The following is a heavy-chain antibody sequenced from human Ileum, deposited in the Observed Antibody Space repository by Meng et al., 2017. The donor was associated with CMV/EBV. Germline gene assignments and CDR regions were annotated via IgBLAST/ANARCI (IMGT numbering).Heavy chain of an antibody. D-gene: IGHD5-24*01. CDR3: ASGRLQFTPSALQH. Sequence: VQVLQLGTGLLNPSASLPLLCGVSGEPRNGFFGSWLRQSPGGGLEWIGEVNNRGRTNYNPSLKSRLTISIDTSKRQLSLMVTSVTAADSAIYYCASGRLQFTPSALQHWGPGTLVTVSS. V-gene: IGHV4-34*02. CDR2: VNNRGRT. CDR1: GEPRNGFF. J-gene: IGHJ1*01.